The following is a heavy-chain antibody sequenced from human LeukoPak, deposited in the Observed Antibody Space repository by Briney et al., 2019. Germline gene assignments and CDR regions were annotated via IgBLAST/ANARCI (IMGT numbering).Heavy chain of an antibody. Sequence: GGSLRLSCAASGFTFSSYWMHWVRQAPGKGLVWVSRINSDGSSTSYADSVKGRFTISRDNAKNTLYLQMNSLRAEDTAVYYCPRDFPMYYYDSSGYYYGYWGQGTLVTVSS. D-gene: IGHD3-22*01. J-gene: IGHJ4*02. CDR3: PRDFPMYYYDSSGYYYGY. CDR1: GFTFSSYW. CDR2: INSDGSST. V-gene: IGHV3-74*01.